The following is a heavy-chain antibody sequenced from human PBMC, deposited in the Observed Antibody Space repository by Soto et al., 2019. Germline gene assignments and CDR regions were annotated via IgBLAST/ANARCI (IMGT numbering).Heavy chain of an antibody. CDR3: AKLSKAAVEGGYFYMDV. Sequence: EVQLLESGGGLAQPGGSLRLSCAASGFTFSSYAMSWVRQAPGKGLDWVSTISGSGRNTYYADSVKGRFAISRDNSKNTLYLKVISLRAEDAAVYYCAKLSKAAVEGGYFYMDVWGKGTTVNVSS. J-gene: IGHJ6*03. CDR2: ISGSGRNT. CDR1: GFTFSSYA. V-gene: IGHV3-23*01. D-gene: IGHD6-13*01.